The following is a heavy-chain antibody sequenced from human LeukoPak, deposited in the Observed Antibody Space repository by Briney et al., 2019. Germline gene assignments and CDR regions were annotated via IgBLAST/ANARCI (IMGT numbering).Heavy chain of an antibody. CDR1: GGSISSSSYY. CDR2: IYYSGST. V-gene: IGHV4-39*01. D-gene: IGHD3-10*01. CDR3: ARGGTYGSGSYLHYNWFDP. J-gene: IGHJ5*02. Sequence: SETLSLTCTVSGGSISSSSYYWGWIRQPPGKGLEWIGSIYYSGSTYYNPSLKSRVTISVDTSKNQFSLKLSSVTAADTAVYYCARGGTYGSGSYLHYNWFDPWGQGTLVTVSS.